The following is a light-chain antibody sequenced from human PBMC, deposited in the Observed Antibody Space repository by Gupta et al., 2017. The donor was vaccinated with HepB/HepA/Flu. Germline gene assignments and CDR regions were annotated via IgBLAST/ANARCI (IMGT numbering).Light chain of an antibody. V-gene: IGLV1-47*02. CDR2: NDN. CDR1: SSNIGNDN. CDR3: VGWDDSLSGYV. J-gene: IGLJ1*01. Sequence: QPVLTQPPSASGTPGQRAPTSCSGSSSNIGNDNAYWYQQLPGTAPKLLIYNDNQRPSGVPDRFSGSKSGTTASLAISGLRSEDEADYYCVGWDDSLSGYVFGAGTKVTVL.